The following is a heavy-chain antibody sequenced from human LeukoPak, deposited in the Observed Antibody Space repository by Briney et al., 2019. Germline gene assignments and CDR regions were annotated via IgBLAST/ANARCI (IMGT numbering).Heavy chain of an antibody. CDR2: ISASGDVT. Sequence: GGSLRLSCEASRFSFSAYPMGWVRRAPGKGLEWVSGISASGDVTFHADPLKGQFTISRDNSKNTLYLQMDSLRAEDTAKYYCAKSLLTTASGTGRAFDIWGQGTVVTVSA. CDR3: AKSLLTTASGTGRAFDI. D-gene: IGHD1-26*01. J-gene: IGHJ3*02. CDR1: RFSFSAYP. V-gene: IGHV3-23*01.